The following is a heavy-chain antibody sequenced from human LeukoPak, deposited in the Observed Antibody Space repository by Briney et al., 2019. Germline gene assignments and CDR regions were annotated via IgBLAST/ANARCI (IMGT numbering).Heavy chain of an antibody. CDR1: GFTFSSYE. D-gene: IGHD6-13*01. CDR2: ITSSDSTT. CDR3: ARGGGSGRYGLPFDH. Sequence: PGGSLRLSCVASGFTFSSYEMNWVRQAPGKGLEWLSYITSSDSTTHYADSVKGRFTISRDDAQNSLYLQMNSLTDEDTAVYYCARGGGSGRYGLPFDHWGQGTLVTVSS. V-gene: IGHV3-48*03. J-gene: IGHJ4*02.